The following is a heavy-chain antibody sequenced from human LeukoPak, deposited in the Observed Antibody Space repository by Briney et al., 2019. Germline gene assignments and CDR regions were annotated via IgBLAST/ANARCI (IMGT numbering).Heavy chain of an antibody. V-gene: IGHV3-30*14. CDR2: ISYDGSNK. D-gene: IGHD6-19*01. J-gene: IGHJ4*02. CDR1: GFTFSSYA. Sequence: PGGSLRLSCAASGFTFSSYAMHRVRQAPGKALEWVAVISYDGSNKYYADSVKGRFTISRDNSKNTLYLQMGSLRAEDMAVYYCARGGSGWFRRNYFDYWGQGTLVTVSS. CDR3: ARGGSGWFRRNYFDY.